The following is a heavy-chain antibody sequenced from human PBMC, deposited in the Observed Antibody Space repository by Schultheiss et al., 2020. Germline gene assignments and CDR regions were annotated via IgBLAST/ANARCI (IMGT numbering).Heavy chain of an antibody. CDR2: INHSGST. CDR1: GGSFSGYY. J-gene: IGHJ6*02. V-gene: IGHV4-34*01. D-gene: IGHD4-17*01. CDR3: ARPAYYGDYYYGMDV. Sequence: SETLSLTCAVYGGSFSGYYWTWIRQPPGKGLEWIGEINHSGSTNYNPSLKSRVTISVDTSKKQMSLNLRSVTAADTAVYYCARPAYYGDYYYGMDVWGQGTTVTVSS.